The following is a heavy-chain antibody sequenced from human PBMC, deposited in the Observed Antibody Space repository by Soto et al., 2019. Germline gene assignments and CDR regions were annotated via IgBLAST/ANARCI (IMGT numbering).Heavy chain of an antibody. J-gene: IGHJ5*02. Sequence: QVKLVQSGAEVRPPGASVKVSCRASGYSFSDHYFHWVRQAPGHGLEWMGWINPNNGATNYIKKFHDWVTMTRDTSISTVYLEMTRLTFDDTAVYYCAREPDSSTTTVGISSGHCWFDPWGQGTLVTVSS. V-gene: IGHV1-2*04. CDR2: INPNNGAT. D-gene: IGHD2-2*01. CDR1: GYSFSDHY. CDR3: AREPDSSTTTVGISSGHCWFDP.